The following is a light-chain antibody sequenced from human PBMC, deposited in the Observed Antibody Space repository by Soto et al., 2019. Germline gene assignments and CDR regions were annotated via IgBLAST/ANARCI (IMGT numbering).Light chain of an antibody. CDR2: DAS. CDR1: QSVASL. Sequence: EIVLTQSPATLSLSPGERATLSCRASQSVASLLAWYQQKPGQAPRLLIYDASNRATGIPARFSGSGSRTDFTLTISSLEPEDFAVYYCLQRNNWPWTFGQGTKVEIK. J-gene: IGKJ1*01. CDR3: LQRNNWPWT. V-gene: IGKV3-11*01.